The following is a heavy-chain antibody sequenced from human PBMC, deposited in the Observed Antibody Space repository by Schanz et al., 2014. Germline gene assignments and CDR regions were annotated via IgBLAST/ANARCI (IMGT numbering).Heavy chain of an antibody. Sequence: EVQLVESGGGLVQPGGSLRLSCETSGFTFSNHAMSWVRQAPGKGLEWVSASSGRGGRTYYADSVKGRFTISRDNSKNTLYLQMNSLRAEDTAVYYCARLATSKSRLGDAVDIWGQGTMVTVSS. CDR3: ARLATSKSRLGDAVDI. CDR1: GFTFSNHA. V-gene: IGHV3-23*04. D-gene: IGHD6-6*01. CDR2: SSGRGGRT. J-gene: IGHJ3*02.